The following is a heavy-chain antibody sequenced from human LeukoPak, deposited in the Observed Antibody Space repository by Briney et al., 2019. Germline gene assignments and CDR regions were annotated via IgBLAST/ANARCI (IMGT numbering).Heavy chain of an antibody. V-gene: IGHV3-23*01. J-gene: IGHJ3*02. CDR2: ISGSGGST. D-gene: IGHD2-21*02. CDR1: GFTFSSYG. CDR3: AKDLVAYCGGDCYSTGNAFDI. Sequence: GGSLRLSCAASGFTFSSYGMSWVRQAPGKGLEWVSAISGSGGSTYYADSVKGRFTISRDNSKNTLYLQMNSLRAEDTAVYYCAKDLVAYCGGDCYSTGNAFDIWGQGTMVTVSS.